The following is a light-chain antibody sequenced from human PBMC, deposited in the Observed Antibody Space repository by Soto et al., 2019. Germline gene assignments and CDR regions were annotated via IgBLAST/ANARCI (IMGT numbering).Light chain of an antibody. CDR2: LAS. J-gene: IGKJ3*01. CDR3: MQSLQQTFT. V-gene: IGKV2-28*01. CDR1: QSLLHTNGYNY. Sequence: DIVMTQSPLSLPVTPGEPASISCRSSQSLLHTNGYNYLDWYLQKPGQSPQLLIFLASNRAYGVPDRFSGSGSGTDFTLNISRVEVEDVGVYYCMQSLQQTFTFGPGTKVDIK.